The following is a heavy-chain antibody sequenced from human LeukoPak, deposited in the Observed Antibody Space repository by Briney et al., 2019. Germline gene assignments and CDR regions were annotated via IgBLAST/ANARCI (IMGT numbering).Heavy chain of an antibody. Sequence: SETLSLTCAVYGGSFSGYYWSWIRQPPGKGLEWIGEINHSGSTNYNPSLKSRVTISVDTSKNQFSLKLSSVTAADTAVYFCVRRSTWEDAFDVWGRGAMVTVSS. J-gene: IGHJ3*01. CDR1: GGSFSGYY. CDR2: INHSGST. D-gene: IGHD1-26*01. V-gene: IGHV4-34*01. CDR3: VRRSTWEDAFDV.